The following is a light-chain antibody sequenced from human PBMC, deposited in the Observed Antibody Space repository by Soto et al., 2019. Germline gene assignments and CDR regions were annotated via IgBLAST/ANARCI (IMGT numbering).Light chain of an antibody. V-gene: IGKV3-20*01. CDR3: QQYGSLSWT. Sequence: EIVLTPSPGTLSLSPGERATLSCRASQSVGSDYLAWYQQKPGQAPRILIFGASGRATGIPDRFSGSGSGTDFTLTISRLEPEDFAVYYCQQYGSLSWTFGQGTRLENK. J-gene: IGKJ5*01. CDR1: QSVGSDY. CDR2: GAS.